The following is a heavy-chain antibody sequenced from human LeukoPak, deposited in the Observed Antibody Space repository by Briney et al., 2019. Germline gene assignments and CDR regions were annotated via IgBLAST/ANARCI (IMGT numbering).Heavy chain of an antibody. CDR2: INHSGST. CDR3: ARRHSDSSGYWYFDY. D-gene: IGHD3-22*01. CDR1: GGSFSGYY. J-gene: IGHJ4*02. Sequence: PSETLSRTCAVYGGSFSGYYWNWVRQPPGKGLEWIGEINHSGSTNYNPSLKSRVTISVDASKNQFSLKLSSVTAADTAVYYCARRHSDSSGYWYFDYWGQGTLVTVSS. V-gene: IGHV4-34*01.